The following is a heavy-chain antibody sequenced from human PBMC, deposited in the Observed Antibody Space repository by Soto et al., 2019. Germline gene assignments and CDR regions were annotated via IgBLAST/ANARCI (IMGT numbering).Heavy chain of an antibody. Sequence: EVQLLESGGGLVKPGGSLRLSCATSGFTFSSHSMNWVRQAPGKGLEWVSSISGSGTYTYFAGSVKGRCTISRDNAKNSLDLLVNSLTAEDTAVYYCARGPTRGADYCDSWGRGTLVTVSS. CDR2: ISGSGTYT. CDR3: ARGPTRGADYCDS. V-gene: IGHV3-21*01. CDR1: GFTFSSHS. J-gene: IGHJ4*02.